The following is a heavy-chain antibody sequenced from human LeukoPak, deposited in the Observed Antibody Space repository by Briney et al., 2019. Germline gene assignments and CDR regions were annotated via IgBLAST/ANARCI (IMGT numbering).Heavy chain of an antibody. V-gene: IGHV3-NL1*01. D-gene: IGHD3-3*01. CDR1: GFTFSTYW. Sequence: GGSLRLPCAASGFTFSTYWMHWVRQDPGKGLVWVSRNPVKGRFTISRDNSKNTLYLQMNSLRAEDTAVYYCARDRAFDFWSGYPDYWGQGTLVTVSS. J-gene: IGHJ4*02. CDR3: ARDRAFDFWSGYPDY.